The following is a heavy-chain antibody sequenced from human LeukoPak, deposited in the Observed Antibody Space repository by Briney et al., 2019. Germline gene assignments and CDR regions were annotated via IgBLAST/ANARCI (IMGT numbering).Heavy chain of an antibody. CDR3: ASFAPYDAFDI. Sequence: GGSLRLSCAASGFIFSSYGILWVRQAPGKGLEWVAVIWYDGSNKYYADSVKGRFTISRDNSKNTLYLHMNSLRAEDTAVYYCASFAPYDAFDIWGQGTVVTVSS. CDR2: IWYDGSNK. V-gene: IGHV3-33*01. J-gene: IGHJ3*02. CDR1: GFIFSSYG.